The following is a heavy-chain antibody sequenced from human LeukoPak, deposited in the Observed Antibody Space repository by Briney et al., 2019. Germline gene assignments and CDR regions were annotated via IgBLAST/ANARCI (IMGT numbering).Heavy chain of an antibody. J-gene: IGHJ3*02. D-gene: IGHD1-26*01. CDR3: ARDPSAWEDAFDI. CDR1: GYTFTGYY. Sequence: GASVKVSCKASGYTFTGYYMHWARQAPGQGLEWMGWINPNSGGTNYVQKFQGRVTMTRDTSISTAYMELSRLRSDDTAVYYCARDPSAWEDAFDIWGQGTMVTVSS. V-gene: IGHV1-2*02. CDR2: INPNSGGT.